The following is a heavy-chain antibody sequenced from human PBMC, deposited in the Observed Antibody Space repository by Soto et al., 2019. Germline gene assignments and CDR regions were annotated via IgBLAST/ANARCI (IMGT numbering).Heavy chain of an antibody. Sequence: GGSLRLSCAASGFTFSSYGMHWVRQAPGKGLEWVAVISYDGSNKYYADSVKGRFTISRDNSKNTLYLQMNSLRAEDTAVYYCAKTVVRGVTFDYWGQGTLVTVSS. J-gene: IGHJ4*02. D-gene: IGHD3-10*01. CDR1: GFTFSSYG. V-gene: IGHV3-30*18. CDR3: AKTVVRGVTFDY. CDR2: ISYDGSNK.